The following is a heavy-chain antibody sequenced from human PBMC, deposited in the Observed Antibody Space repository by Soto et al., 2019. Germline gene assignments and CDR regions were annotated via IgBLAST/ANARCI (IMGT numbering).Heavy chain of an antibody. CDR3: ARGPYYYDSSGNLGLFDY. J-gene: IGHJ4*02. V-gene: IGHV4-59*01. CDR1: GGSISSYY. Sequence: LPETLSLTCTVSGGSISSYYWSWIRQPPGKGLEWIGYIYYSGSTNYNPSLKSRVTISVDTSKNQFSLKLSSVTAADTAVYYCARGPYYYDSSGNLGLFDYWGQGTLVTVSS. D-gene: IGHD3-22*01. CDR2: IYYSGST.